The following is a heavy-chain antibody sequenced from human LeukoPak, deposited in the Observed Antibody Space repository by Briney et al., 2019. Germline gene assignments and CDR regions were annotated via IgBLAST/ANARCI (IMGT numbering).Heavy chain of an antibody. CDR1: GFTFSTYS. D-gene: IGHD3-10*01. CDR2: ISGNGGDT. CDR3: AKDRTLVRGLISRVGDMDV. J-gene: IGHJ6*03. V-gene: IGHV3-23*01. Sequence: GGSLRLSCAASGFTFSTYSMSWVRQAPGKGLEWVSVISGNGGDTFYADSVKGRFTISRDNSKNTLYLQMNSLRAEDTAVYYCAKDRTLVRGLISRVGDMDVWGKGTTVTISS.